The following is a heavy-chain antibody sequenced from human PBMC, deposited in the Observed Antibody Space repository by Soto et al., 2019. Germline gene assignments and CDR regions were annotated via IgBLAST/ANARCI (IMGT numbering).Heavy chain of an antibody. V-gene: IGHV1-18*01. D-gene: IGHD6-19*01. CDR3: ARDSSGWYGRLNDAFDI. CDR1: GYTFTSYG. J-gene: IGHJ3*02. CDR2: ISAYNGNT. Sequence: ASVKVSCKASGYTFTSYGISWVRQAPGQGLEWMGWISAYNGNTSYAQKLQGRVTMTTDTSTSTAYMELRSLRSDDTAVYYCARDSSGWYGRLNDAFDIWGQGTMVTVSS.